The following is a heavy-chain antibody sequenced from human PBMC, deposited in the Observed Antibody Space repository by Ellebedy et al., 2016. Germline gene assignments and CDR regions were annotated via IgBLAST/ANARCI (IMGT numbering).Heavy chain of an antibody. Sequence: GESLKISXAASGFTFSRFWMSWVRQAPGKGLEWLAIINPDGSVKDYVDSVKGRFTISRDNSKNSLYLQMNSLRAEDTAVYYCARDANWGRHDFWGQGTLVTVSS. CDR3: ARDANWGRHDF. CDR1: GFTFSRFW. V-gene: IGHV3-7*03. D-gene: IGHD7-27*01. CDR2: INPDGSVK. J-gene: IGHJ4*02.